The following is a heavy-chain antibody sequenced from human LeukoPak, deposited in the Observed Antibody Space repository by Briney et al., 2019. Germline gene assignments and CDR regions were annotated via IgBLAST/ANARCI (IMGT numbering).Heavy chain of an antibody. Sequence: SETLSLTCTVSGGSISSYYWSWTRQPPGKGLEWIGYTYYSGSTNYNPSLKSRVTISVDTSKNQFSLKLSSETAADTAVYYCARDSSSFRGFDPWGQGTLVTVSS. CDR2: TYYSGST. V-gene: IGHV4-59*01. CDR3: ARDSSSFRGFDP. J-gene: IGHJ5*02. CDR1: GGSISSYY. D-gene: IGHD6-6*01.